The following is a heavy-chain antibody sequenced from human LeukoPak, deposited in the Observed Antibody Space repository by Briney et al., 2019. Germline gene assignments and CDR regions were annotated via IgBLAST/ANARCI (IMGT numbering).Heavy chain of an antibody. Sequence: NPSETLSLTCTVSGGSISSYYWSWIRQPPGKGLEWIGYIYYSGSTNYNPSLKSRVTISVDTSKNQFSLKLSSVTAADTAVYYCAKDRTFDYWGQGTLVTVSS. J-gene: IGHJ4*02. V-gene: IGHV4-59*01. CDR2: IYYSGST. CDR1: GGSISSYY. D-gene: IGHD1-1*01. CDR3: AKDRTFDY.